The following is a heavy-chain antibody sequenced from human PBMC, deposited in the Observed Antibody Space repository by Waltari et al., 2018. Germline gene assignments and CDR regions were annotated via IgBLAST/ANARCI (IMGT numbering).Heavy chain of an antibody. D-gene: IGHD6-25*01. CDR3: ARGGGTTHVDY. CDR2: ISAANGDT. J-gene: IGHJ4*02. CDR1: GYTFSTYN. V-gene: IGHV1-3*01. Sequence: QVQVVQSGAEVKRPGASVKVSCKASGYTFSTYNIHWVRQAPGQRLEWMGWISAANGDTKYSQEFQGRVTLSRDTAASTTYMELSNLRFEDTAVYYCARGGGTTHVDYWGQGTLVTVSS.